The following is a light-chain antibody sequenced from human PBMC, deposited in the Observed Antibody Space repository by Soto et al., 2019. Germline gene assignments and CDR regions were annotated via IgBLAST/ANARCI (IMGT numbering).Light chain of an antibody. V-gene: IGKV3-11*01. Sequence: EIVFTQSPATLSFSPGERATLSCRASQSVSSYLAWYQQKPGQAPRLLIYDASNRATGIPARFSGSGSGTDFTLTISSLEPEDFAVYYCQQRSNWPPGLTFGGGTKVDIK. J-gene: IGKJ4*01. CDR1: QSVSSY. CDR3: QQRSNWPPGLT. CDR2: DAS.